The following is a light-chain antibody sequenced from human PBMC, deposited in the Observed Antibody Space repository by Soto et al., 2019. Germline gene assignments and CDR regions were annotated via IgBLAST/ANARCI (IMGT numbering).Light chain of an antibody. Sequence: EIVWKQSPASLPLSPGGRATVACRASQSVSSYLAWYQQKPGQAPRLLIYDASNRATGIPARFSGSGSGTDFTLTISSLEPEDFAVYYCQQRSNWPITFGQGTRLEIK. CDR2: DAS. J-gene: IGKJ5*01. CDR3: QQRSNWPIT. V-gene: IGKV3-11*01. CDR1: QSVSSY.